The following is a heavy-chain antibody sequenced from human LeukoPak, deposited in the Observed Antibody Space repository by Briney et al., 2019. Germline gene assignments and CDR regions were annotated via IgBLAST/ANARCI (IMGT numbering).Heavy chain of an antibody. CDR3: AKAYSSGWYYFDS. Sequence: GGSLRLSCAASGFTFSNYYMSWIRQAPGKGLEWVSAISGSGGDTSYADSVKGRFTISRDNSKNTLYLQMNSLRAEDTAVYYCAKAYSSGWYYFDSWGQGTLVTVSS. J-gene: IGHJ4*02. V-gene: IGHV3-23*01. CDR1: GFTFSNYY. CDR2: ISGSGGDT. D-gene: IGHD6-19*01.